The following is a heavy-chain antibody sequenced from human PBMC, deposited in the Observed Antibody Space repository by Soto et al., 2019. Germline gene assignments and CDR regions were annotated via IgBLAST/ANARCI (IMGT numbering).Heavy chain of an antibody. CDR2: INHSGST. CDR3: ARGGGYGDYYKNSGQTDY. D-gene: IGHD4-17*01. CDR1: GGSFSGYY. J-gene: IGHJ4*02. V-gene: IGHV4-34*01. Sequence: PSETLSLTCAVYGGSFSGYYWSWIRQPPGKGLEWIGEINHSGSTNYNPSLKSRVTISVDTSKNQFSLKLSSVTAADTAVYYCARGGGYGDYYKNSGQTDYWGQGTLVTVSS.